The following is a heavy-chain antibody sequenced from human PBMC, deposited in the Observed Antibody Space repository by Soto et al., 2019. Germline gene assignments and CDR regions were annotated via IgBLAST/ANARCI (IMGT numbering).Heavy chain of an antibody. CDR2: IYYSGST. Sequence: QVQLQESGPGLVKPSETLSLTCTVSGGSISSYYWSWIRQPPGKGLEWIGYIYYSGSTNYNPSLKSRVTISVDTSKNQFSLKRSSVTAADTAVYYCAREGEQLVLDYWGQGTLVTVSS. D-gene: IGHD6-13*01. J-gene: IGHJ4*02. V-gene: IGHV4-59*01. CDR3: AREGEQLVLDY. CDR1: GGSISSYY.